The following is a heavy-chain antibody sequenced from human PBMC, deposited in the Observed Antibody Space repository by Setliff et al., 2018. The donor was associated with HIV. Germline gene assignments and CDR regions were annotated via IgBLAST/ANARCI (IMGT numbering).Heavy chain of an antibody. Sequence: ASVKISCKASGYTLTSYGISWVRQAPGQGLEWMGWISAYNGNTNYAQKVQGRVTMTTDTSTSTAYMELRSLRSDDTAVYYCARDRGVYCRSTNCYSPVDAFDIWGQGTMVTVSS. CDR3: ARDRGVYCRSTNCYSPVDAFDI. CDR2: ISAYNGNT. J-gene: IGHJ3*02. D-gene: IGHD2-2*01. V-gene: IGHV1-18*01. CDR1: GYTLTSYG.